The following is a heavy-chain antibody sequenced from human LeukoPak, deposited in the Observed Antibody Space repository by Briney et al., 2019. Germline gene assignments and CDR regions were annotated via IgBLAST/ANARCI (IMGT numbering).Heavy chain of an antibody. V-gene: IGHV4-39*01. CDR2: VHNGGVT. CDR1: GASISSSGSY. Sequence: PSETLSLTCTVSGASISSSGSYWGCIRQPPGEGLEWIGSVHNGGVTYYNPSLKSRVTISADTSKNQFSLRLNSVTAPDTAVYYCAKCQTGTMIEYWGQGTLVTVSS. J-gene: IGHJ4*02. CDR3: AKCQTGTMIEY. D-gene: IGHD6-13*01.